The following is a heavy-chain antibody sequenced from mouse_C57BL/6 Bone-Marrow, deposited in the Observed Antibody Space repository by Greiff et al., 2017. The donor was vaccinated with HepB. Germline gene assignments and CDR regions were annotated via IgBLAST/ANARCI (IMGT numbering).Heavy chain of an antibody. CDR1: GYTFTSYW. D-gene: IGHD2-5*01. CDR2: INPSSGYT. CDR3: VPPTIVTLDY. J-gene: IGHJ2*01. Sequence: QVQLQQSGAELAKPGASVKLSCKASGYTFTSYWMHWVKQRPGQGLEWIGYINPSSGYTKYNQKFKDKATLTADKSSSTAYMQLSSLTYEDTAVYYCVPPTIVTLDYWGQGTTLTVSS. V-gene: IGHV1-7*01.